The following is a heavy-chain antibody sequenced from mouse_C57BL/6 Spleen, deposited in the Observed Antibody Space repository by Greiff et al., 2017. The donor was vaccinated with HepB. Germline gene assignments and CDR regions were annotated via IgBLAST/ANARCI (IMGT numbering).Heavy chain of an antibody. D-gene: IGHD2-3*01. CDR3: ARSDDGYLTLYYYAMDY. V-gene: IGHV1-75*01. J-gene: IGHJ4*01. CDR1: GYTFTDYY. Sequence: VQLQQSGPELVKPGASVKISCKASGYTFTDYYINWVKQRPGQGLEWIGWIFPGSGSTYYNEKFKGKATLTVDKSSSTAYMLLSSLTSEDSAVYFCARSDDGYLTLYYYAMDYWGQGTSVTVSS. CDR2: IFPGSGST.